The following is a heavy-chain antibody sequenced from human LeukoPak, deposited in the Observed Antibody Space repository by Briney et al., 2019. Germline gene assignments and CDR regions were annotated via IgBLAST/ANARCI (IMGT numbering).Heavy chain of an antibody. J-gene: IGHJ6*04. CDR1: GGSFSGYY. Sequence: SETLSLTCAVCGGSFSGYYWSWIRQPPGKGLEWIGEINHSGSTNYNPSLKSRVTISVDTSKNQFSLKLSSVTAADTAVYYCARAAYVWFGERPGSYYYYYGMDVWGKGTTVTVSS. CDR3: ARAAYVWFGERPGSYYYYYGMDV. CDR2: INHSGST. V-gene: IGHV4-34*01. D-gene: IGHD3-10*01.